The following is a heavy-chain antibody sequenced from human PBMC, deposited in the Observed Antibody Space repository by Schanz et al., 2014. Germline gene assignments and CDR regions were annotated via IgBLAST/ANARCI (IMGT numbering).Heavy chain of an antibody. CDR1: GFTLSSYG. Sequence: EMQLLESGGGLAQPGGSLTLSCAASGFTLSSYGMHWVRQAPDKGLEWVSGLSANGDSTFYSSSVKGRFTISRDISKNTLYLQMGSLRAEDVAVYYCARKSVVSAHYDSWGQGTLVTVSS. CDR3: ARKSVVSAHYDS. J-gene: IGHJ4*02. CDR2: LSANGDST. V-gene: IGHV3-64*01. D-gene: IGHD2-21*01.